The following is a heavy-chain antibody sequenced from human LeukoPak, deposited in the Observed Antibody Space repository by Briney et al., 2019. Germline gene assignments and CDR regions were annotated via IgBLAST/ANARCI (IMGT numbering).Heavy chain of an antibody. CDR1: GYSISSSNW. J-gene: IGHJ4*02. Sequence: SDTLSLTCAVSGYSISSSNWWGWVRQPPGEGLEWIAYIYYSGSTYYNPSLKSRVTMSVDTSKNQFSLKLSSVTAVDTAVYYCARSLRGYYFDYWGQGILVTASS. CDR3: ARSLRGYYFDY. V-gene: IGHV4-28*01. CDR2: IYYSGST. D-gene: IGHD3-16*01.